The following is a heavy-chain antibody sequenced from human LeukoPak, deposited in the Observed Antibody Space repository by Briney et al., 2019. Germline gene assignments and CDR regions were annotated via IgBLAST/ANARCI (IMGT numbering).Heavy chain of an antibody. J-gene: IGHJ6*03. D-gene: IGHD3-3*01. CDR1: GGSFSGYY. V-gene: IGHV4-34*01. Sequence: SETLSLTCAVYGGSFSGYYWSWIRQPPGKGLEWIGEINHSGSTNYNPSLKSRVTISIDTSKNQFSLKLSSVTAADTAVYYCARVPRFGRLYYYMDVWGKGTTVTVSS. CDR3: ARVPRFGRLYYYMDV. CDR2: INHSGST.